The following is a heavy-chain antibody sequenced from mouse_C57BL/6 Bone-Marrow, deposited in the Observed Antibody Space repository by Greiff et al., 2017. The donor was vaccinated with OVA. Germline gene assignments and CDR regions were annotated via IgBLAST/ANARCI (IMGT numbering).Heavy chain of an antibody. CDR2: INPNNGGT. CDR3: ARYDGSIDWYFDV. CDR1: GYTFTDYY. V-gene: IGHV1-26*01. D-gene: IGHD1-1*01. J-gene: IGHJ1*03. Sequence: EVQLQQSGPELVKPGASVKISCKASGYTFTDYYMNWVKQSHGKSLEWIGDINPNNGGTSYNQKFKGKATLTVDKSSSTAYMELRSLTSEDSAVYYCARYDGSIDWYFDVWGTGTTVTVSS.